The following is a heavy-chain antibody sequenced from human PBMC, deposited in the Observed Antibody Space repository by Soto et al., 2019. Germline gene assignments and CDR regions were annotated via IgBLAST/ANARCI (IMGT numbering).Heavy chain of an antibody. V-gene: IGHV4-59*01. CDR1: GGSISSYY. J-gene: IGHJ4*02. CDR2: IYYSGST. CDR3: ARRYGYSFDY. D-gene: IGHD4-4*01. Sequence: SEPLSLTCPVSGGSISSYYWSWIRQPPGKGLEWIGYIYYSGSTNYNPSLKSRVTISVDTSKNQFSLKLSSVTAADTAVYYCARRYGYSFDYWGQGTLVTSPQ.